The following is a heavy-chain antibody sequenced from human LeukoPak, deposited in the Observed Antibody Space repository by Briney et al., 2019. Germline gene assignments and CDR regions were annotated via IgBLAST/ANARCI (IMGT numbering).Heavy chain of an antibody. CDR2: ISSGGGGT. CDR1: GFTFSSYA. CDR3: AKDSRNFDY. J-gene: IGHJ4*02. V-gene: IGHV3-23*01. Sequence: PGGSLRLSCAASGFTFSSYAMSWVRQAPGKGLECVSAISSGGGGTYYADSVKGRFTISRDNSKNTLFLQMNSLRAEDTAIYYCAKDSRNFDYWGQGTLVTVSS.